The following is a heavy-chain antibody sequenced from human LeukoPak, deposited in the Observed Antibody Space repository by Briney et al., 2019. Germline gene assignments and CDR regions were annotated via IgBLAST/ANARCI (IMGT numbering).Heavy chain of an antibody. J-gene: IGHJ6*02. Sequence: PGGSLRLSCEPSGXIFRSHGMHWVRQAPGKGLEWLAVIGSDGRNKFYADSVKGRFTISRDNFKNILYLQMASLSAEDTAVYYCVRDDDLPDNGMDVWGQGTTVIVS. D-gene: IGHD3-22*01. CDR1: GXIFRSHG. CDR3: VRDDDLPDNGMDV. CDR2: IGSDGRNK. V-gene: IGHV3-33*01.